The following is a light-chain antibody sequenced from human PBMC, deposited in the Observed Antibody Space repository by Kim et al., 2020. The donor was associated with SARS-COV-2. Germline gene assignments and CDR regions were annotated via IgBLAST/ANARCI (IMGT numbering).Light chain of an antibody. Sequence: TVTLTCDYNSGAVTRGHFPYWFQQKPGQAPRTLIYDVSNRHSWTPARFSGSLLGGKAALTLSGAQPEDEAEYYCLLAYSETYYVFGTGTKVTVL. J-gene: IGLJ1*01. CDR1: SGAVTRGHF. CDR3: LLAYSETYYV. CDR2: DVS. V-gene: IGLV7-46*01.